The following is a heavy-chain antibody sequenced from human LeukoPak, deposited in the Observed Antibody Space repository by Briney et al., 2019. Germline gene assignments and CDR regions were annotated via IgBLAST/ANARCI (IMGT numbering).Heavy chain of an antibody. Sequence: GGSLRLSCAASGFTFSSYWMDWVRQAPGKGLEWVASINEDGSEKNYVDSVKGRFTIARDNAQNSVHLQMNSLRVDDTAVYYCARDSYGDANFDSWGQGTLVTVSS. J-gene: IGHJ4*02. CDR3: ARDSYGDANFDS. CDR1: GFTFSSYW. CDR2: INEDGSEK. V-gene: IGHV3-7*01. D-gene: IGHD4-17*01.